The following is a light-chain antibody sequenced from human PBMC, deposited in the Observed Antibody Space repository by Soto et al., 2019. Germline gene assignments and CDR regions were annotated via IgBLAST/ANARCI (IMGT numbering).Light chain of an antibody. V-gene: IGLV1-47*01. J-gene: IGLJ2*01. CDR3: AAWDDSLSGL. CDR2: RND. CDR1: SSNIESNY. Sequence: QPVLTQPPSASGTPGQRVTISCSGSSSNIESNYVYWYQQLPGTAPKLLIYRNDQRPSGVPDRFSGSKSGTSASLAISGLRSEDEADYYCAAWDDSLSGLFGGGTQLTVL.